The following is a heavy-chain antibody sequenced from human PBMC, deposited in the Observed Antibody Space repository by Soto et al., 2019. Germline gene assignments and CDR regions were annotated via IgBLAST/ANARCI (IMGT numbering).Heavy chain of an antibody. CDR1: GASSTSSY. D-gene: IGHD1-1*01. V-gene: IGHV4-59*01. Sequence: PSETLSLTCSVSGASSTSSYWTWIRQPPGKGLEGIGYIYHSGSTNYNASLKSRVNLSLNTSKNQFSLKLNSVTAADPAVYFCARGYDWFDPWAQGTLLTVSS. CDR3: ARGYDWFDP. CDR2: IYHSGST. J-gene: IGHJ5*02.